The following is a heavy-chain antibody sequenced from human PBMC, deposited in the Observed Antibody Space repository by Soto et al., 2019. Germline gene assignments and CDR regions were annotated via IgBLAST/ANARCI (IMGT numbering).Heavy chain of an antibody. CDR1: DFTFSNAW. J-gene: IGHJ4*02. V-gene: IGHV3-15*07. D-gene: IGHD3-22*01. CDR2: IKSKTDGGTT. Sequence: EVQLVESGGGLVKPGGSLRLSCAASDFTFSNAWMNWVRQAPGKGLEWVGRIKSKTDGGTTDYAAPVKGRFTISRDYSKNTLYLQMNSLKTEDTAVYYCPTVPVIVVITVDYWYQGTLVTVSS. CDR3: PTVPVIVVITVDY.